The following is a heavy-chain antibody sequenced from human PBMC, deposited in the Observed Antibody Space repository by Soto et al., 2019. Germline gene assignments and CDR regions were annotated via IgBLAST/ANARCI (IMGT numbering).Heavy chain of an antibody. V-gene: IGHV5-10-1*01. CDR2: IDPSDSYT. D-gene: IGHD3-22*01. Sequence: GESLKISCKGSGYSFTSYWISWVRQMPGKGLERMGRIDPSDSYTNYSPSFQGHVTISADKSIRTAYLQWSSLKASDTAMYYCATLTEYDARSGYPRRAHATSCAFDICG. CDR3: ATLTEYDARSGYPRRAHATSCAFDI. CDR1: GYSFTSYW. J-gene: IGHJ3*02.